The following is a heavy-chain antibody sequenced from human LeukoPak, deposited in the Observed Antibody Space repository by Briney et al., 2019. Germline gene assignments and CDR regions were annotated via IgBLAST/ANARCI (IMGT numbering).Heavy chain of an antibody. CDR3: ARGRGAVAGNLDY. Sequence: SETLSLTCAVYGGSFSGYYWSWIRQPPGKGLEWIGEINHSGSTNYNPSLKSRVTISVDTPKNQFSLKLSSVTAADTAVYYCARGRGAVAGNLDYWGQGTLVTVSS. CDR1: GGSFSGYY. V-gene: IGHV4-34*01. D-gene: IGHD6-19*01. CDR2: INHSGST. J-gene: IGHJ4*02.